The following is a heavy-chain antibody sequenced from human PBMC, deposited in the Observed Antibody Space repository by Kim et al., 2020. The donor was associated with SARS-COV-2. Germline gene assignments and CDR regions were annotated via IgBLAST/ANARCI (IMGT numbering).Heavy chain of an antibody. CDR3: ARGKGETYYDFWSGYYFDY. Sequence: GGSLRLSCAASGFTFSSYWISWVRQAPGKGLEWVANIKQDGSEKYYVDSVKGRFTISRDNAKNSLYLQMNSLRAEDTAVYYGARGKGETYYDFWSGYYFDYWGQGTLLTVSS. V-gene: IGHV3-7*01. D-gene: IGHD3-3*01. CDR2: IKQDGSEK. CDR1: GFTFSSYW. J-gene: IGHJ4*02.